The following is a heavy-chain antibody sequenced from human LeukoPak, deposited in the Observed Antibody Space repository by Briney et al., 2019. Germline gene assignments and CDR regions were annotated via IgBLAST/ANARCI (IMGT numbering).Heavy chain of an antibody. J-gene: IGHJ4*02. V-gene: IGHV4-59*08. Sequence: SETLSLTCTVSGGSISGYYWSWIRQPPGKGLQWIGYIYYTGSTNYNPSLKSRVTISLDTSKNQFSLKLNSVTAADTAVYYCARLANYESSGYFWGNFDYWGQGTLVTVSS. D-gene: IGHD3-22*01. CDR3: ARLANYESSGYFWGNFDY. CDR2: IYYTGST. CDR1: GGSISGYY.